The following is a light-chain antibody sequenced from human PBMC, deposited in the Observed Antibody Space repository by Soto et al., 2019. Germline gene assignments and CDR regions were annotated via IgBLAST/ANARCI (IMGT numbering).Light chain of an antibody. CDR2: WAS. J-gene: IGKJ1*01. V-gene: IGKV4-1*01. CDR1: QSVLVSSMNENC. CDR3: QQCYSPPWT. Sequence: DIVMTQSPASLAVSLGERAAIKCKSSQSVLVSSMNENCLGWYQQKPGQPPKLLIYWASTRASGVPDRFSGSGSGTDFTRTITNVQAEDVALYYCQQCYSPPWTFGQGTKVEIK.